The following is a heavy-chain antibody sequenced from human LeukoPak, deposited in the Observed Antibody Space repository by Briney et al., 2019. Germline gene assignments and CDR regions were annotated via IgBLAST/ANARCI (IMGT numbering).Heavy chain of an antibody. Sequence: ASVTVSFKASVYTFTVYYLHWVRQAPGQGREWMGWINPNSGGTDYAQKFQGRVTTTRDTSISTVYMELSRLRSDDTAVYYCAREGYCTGGTCFDNWGQGTLVTVSS. D-gene: IGHD2-8*02. CDR3: AREGYCTGGTCFDN. CDR1: VYTFTVYY. CDR2: INPNSGGT. J-gene: IGHJ4*02. V-gene: IGHV1-2*02.